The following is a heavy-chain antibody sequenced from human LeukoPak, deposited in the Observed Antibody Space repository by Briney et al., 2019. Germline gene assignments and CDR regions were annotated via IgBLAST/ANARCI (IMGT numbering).Heavy chain of an antibody. CDR3: ARDPVGTTQSYYYGMDV. J-gene: IGHJ6*02. D-gene: IGHD4-17*01. CDR1: GFTSTNFA. Sequence: SVKVSCKASGFTSTNFAVQWVRQAPGQGLEWMGGIIPIFGTANYAQKFQGRVTITADESTSTAYMELSSLRSEDTAVYYCARDPVGTTQSYYYGMDVWGQGTTVTVSS. V-gene: IGHV1-69*13. CDR2: IIPIFGTA.